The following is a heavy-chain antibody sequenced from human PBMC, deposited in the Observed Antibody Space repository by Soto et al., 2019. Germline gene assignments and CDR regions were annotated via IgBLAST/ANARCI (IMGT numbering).Heavy chain of an antibody. Sequence: QVQLQQWGAGLLKPSETLSLTCAVYGGSFSGYYWSWIRQPPVKGLEWLGEINHSGRTNYIPSLKSRVTISVDTSKNQFSLKLSAVTAADTAVFYCARLRWEQPWVFDYWGQGTLVPVSS. V-gene: IGHV4-34*02. CDR3: ARLRWEQPWVFDY. D-gene: IGHD1-26*01. CDR2: INHSGRT. CDR1: GGSFSGYY. J-gene: IGHJ4*02.